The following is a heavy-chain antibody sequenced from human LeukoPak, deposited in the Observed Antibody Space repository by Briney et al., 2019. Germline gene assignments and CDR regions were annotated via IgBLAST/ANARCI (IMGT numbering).Heavy chain of an antibody. D-gene: IGHD3-22*01. Sequence: GESLKITCKGSGYSFTSYWIGWVRQMPGKGLEWMGIIYPGDSDTRYSPSFQGQVTISADKSISTAYLQWSSLKASDTAMYYCARASYDSSGYYLVFDYWGQGTLVTVSS. J-gene: IGHJ4*02. CDR3: ARASYDSSGYYLVFDY. CDR1: GYSFTSYW. CDR2: IYPGDSDT. V-gene: IGHV5-51*01.